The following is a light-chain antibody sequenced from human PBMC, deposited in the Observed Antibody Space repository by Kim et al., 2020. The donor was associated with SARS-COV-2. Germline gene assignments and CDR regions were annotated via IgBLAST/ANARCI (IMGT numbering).Light chain of an antibody. Sequence: QSITISCTGTSNDVGGYNFVSWYQQHPGKAPKLMLYDVSNRPSGVSNRFSGSKSGNTASLTISGLRAEDEADYYCSSYTTSNTLVLFGGGTQLTVL. CDR3: SSYTTSNTLVL. CDR1: SNDVGGYNF. CDR2: DVS. V-gene: IGLV2-14*03. J-gene: IGLJ2*01.